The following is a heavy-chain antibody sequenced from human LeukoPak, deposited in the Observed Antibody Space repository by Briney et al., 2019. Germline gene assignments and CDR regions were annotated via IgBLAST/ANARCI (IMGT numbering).Heavy chain of an antibody. Sequence: SETLSLTCAVYGGSFSGYYWSWIRQPPGKGLEWIGEINHSGSTNYNPSLKSRVTISVDTSKNQFSLKLSSVTAADTAVYYCARILRRYSGYDLGRKINNWFDPWGQGTLVTVSS. CDR1: GGSFSGYY. D-gene: IGHD5-12*01. V-gene: IGHV4-34*01. CDR3: ARILRRYSGYDLGRKINNWFDP. J-gene: IGHJ5*02. CDR2: INHSGST.